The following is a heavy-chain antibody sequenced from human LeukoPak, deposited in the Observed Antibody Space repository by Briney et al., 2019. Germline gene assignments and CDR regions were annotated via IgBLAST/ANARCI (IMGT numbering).Heavy chain of an antibody. CDR1: GFTFSDYN. CDR3: ARGGGSGSSGYMDV. Sequence: GGSLRLSCAASGFTFSDYNMRWIRQAPGKGLEWVSSISRSGSTKYYADSVKGRFTISRDNAKNSLYLQMNSLRAEDTALYYCARGGGSGSSGYMDVWGKGTTVTVSS. V-gene: IGHV3-11*01. D-gene: IGHD3-10*01. J-gene: IGHJ6*03. CDR2: ISRSGSTK.